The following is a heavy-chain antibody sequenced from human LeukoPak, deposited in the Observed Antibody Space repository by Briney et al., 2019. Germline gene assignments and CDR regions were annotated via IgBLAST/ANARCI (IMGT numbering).Heavy chain of an antibody. D-gene: IGHD3-22*01. V-gene: IGHV1-69*05. CDR3: ARYFPPQDYDSRGYRLDAFDT. Sequence: SGKVSCKASGGTFSSYAISWVRQAPGQGLEWMGGISPIFGTANYAQKFQGRVTITTDESTSTAYMWMSSLRAEGTAVDYCARYFPPQDYDSRGYRLDAFDTWGQGTMLTVSS. CDR1: GGTFSSYA. J-gene: IGHJ3*02. CDR2: ISPIFGTA.